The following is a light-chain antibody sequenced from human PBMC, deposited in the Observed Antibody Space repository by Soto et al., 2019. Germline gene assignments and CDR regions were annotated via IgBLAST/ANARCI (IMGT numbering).Light chain of an antibody. CDR3: QHYVTSPLT. J-gene: IGKJ4*01. V-gene: IGKV3-20*01. CDR1: QSVSSN. Sequence: EIVMTQSPATLSVSPGERATLSCRAGQSVSSNLAWYQQKPGQAPRLLIYATSSRATGIPDRFSGSGSGTDFTLTISRLELEDFAVYFCQHYVTSPLTFGGGTKVDIK. CDR2: ATS.